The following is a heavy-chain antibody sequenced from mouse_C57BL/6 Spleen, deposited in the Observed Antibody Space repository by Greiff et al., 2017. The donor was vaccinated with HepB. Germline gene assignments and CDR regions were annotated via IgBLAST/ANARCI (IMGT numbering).Heavy chain of an antibody. Sequence: VQLQQPGAELVRPGSSVKLSCKASGYTFTSYRMHWVKQRPIQGLEWIGNIDPSDSETHYNQKFKDKATLTVDKSSSTAYMQLSSLTSEDSAVYYCARYYDYDEGDWFAYWGQGTLVTVSA. CDR2: IDPSDSET. D-gene: IGHD2-4*01. V-gene: IGHV1-52*01. CDR1: GYTFTSYR. CDR3: ARYYDYDEGDWFAY. J-gene: IGHJ3*01.